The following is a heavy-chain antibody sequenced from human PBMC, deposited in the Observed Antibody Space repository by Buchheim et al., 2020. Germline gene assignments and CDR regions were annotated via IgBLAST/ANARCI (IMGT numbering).Heavy chain of an antibody. J-gene: IGHJ5*02. Sequence: QVQLQQWGAGLLKPSETLSLTCAVYGGSFSGYYWSWIRQPPGKGLEWIGEINHSGSTNYNPSLKSRVTISVDTSKNQFSLKLSSVTAADTAVYYCARVYYDFWSGYYLGSWFDPWGQGTL. CDR2: INHSGST. CDR3: ARVYYDFWSGYYLGSWFDP. D-gene: IGHD3-3*01. V-gene: IGHV4-34*01. CDR1: GGSFSGYY.